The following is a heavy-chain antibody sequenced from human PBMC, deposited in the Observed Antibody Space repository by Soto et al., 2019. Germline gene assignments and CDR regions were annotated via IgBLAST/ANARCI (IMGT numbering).Heavy chain of an antibody. V-gene: IGHV3-30-3*01. CDR2: ISYDGSNK. CDR3: ARDSQDFWSCYYTGSFSLDY. D-gene: IGHD3-3*01. Sequence: QVQLVESGGGVVQPGRSLRLSCAASGFTFSSYAMHWVRQAPGKGLAWVAVISYDGSNKYYADSVKGRFTISRDNSKNTLYLQMNSLRAEDTAVYYCARDSQDFWSCYYTGSFSLDYWGQGTLVTVSS. CDR1: GFTFSSYA. J-gene: IGHJ4*02.